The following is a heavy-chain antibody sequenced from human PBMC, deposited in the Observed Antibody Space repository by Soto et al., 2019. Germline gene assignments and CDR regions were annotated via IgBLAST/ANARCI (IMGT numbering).Heavy chain of an antibody. J-gene: IGHJ4*02. CDR2: IKQDGSEK. CDR1: GFTFSTYW. Sequence: EVQLVESGGGLVQPGGSLRLSCAASGFTFSTYWMSWVRQAPGKGLEWVAIIKQDGSEKLYVDSLKVRFTISRDNAKSSLYLQMNSLRAEDTAVYYCAGGSGWLSDSWGQGTLVIVSA. V-gene: IGHV3-7*05. CDR3: AGGSGWLSDS. D-gene: IGHD3-3*01.